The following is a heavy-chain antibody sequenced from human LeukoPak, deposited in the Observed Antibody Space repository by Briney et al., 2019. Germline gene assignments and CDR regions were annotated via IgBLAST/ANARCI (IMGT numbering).Heavy chain of an antibody. D-gene: IGHD3-10*01. J-gene: IGHJ6*03. CDR3: ARGPLKYYYGSGSYRSYMDV. CDR2: IYYSGST. Sequence: SETLSLTCTVSGGSTSSYYWSWIRQPPGKGLEWIGYIYYSGSTNYNPSLKSRVTISVDTSKNQFSLKLSSVTAADTAVYYCARGPLKYYYGSGSYRSYMDVWGKGTTVTVSS. CDR1: GGSTSSYY. V-gene: IGHV4-59*12.